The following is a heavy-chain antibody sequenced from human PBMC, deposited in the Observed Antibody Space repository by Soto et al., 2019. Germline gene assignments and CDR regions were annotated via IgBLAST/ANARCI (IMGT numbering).Heavy chain of an antibody. J-gene: IGHJ4*02. V-gene: IGHV1-3*04. CDR3: ARGWYDILTGYYCDY. D-gene: IGHD3-9*01. CDR1: GYTFTSYD. CDR2: INTGNGNT. Sequence: GASVKVSCKASGYTFTSYDINWVRQATGQGLEWMGWINTGNGNTKYSQKFQGRVTITRDTSASTAYMELSSLRSEDTAVYYCARGWYDILTGYYCDYWGQGTLVTVSS.